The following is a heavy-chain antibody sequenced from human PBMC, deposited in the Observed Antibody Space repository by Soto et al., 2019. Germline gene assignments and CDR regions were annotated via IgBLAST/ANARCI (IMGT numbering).Heavy chain of an antibody. V-gene: IGHV3-13*01. Sequence: EVQLVASGGGLVQPGGSLRLSCAASGFTFTTYDMHWVRQVTGKGLEWVSSIGTAGDTHYADSVKGRFTISRENAKNSLYLQMNSLGAGDTAVYYCTRGFYCSSTSCYVDAFNIWGQGTMVTVSS. CDR2: IGTAGDT. D-gene: IGHD2-2*01. CDR1: GFTFTTYD. J-gene: IGHJ3*02. CDR3: TRGFYCSSTSCYVDAFNI.